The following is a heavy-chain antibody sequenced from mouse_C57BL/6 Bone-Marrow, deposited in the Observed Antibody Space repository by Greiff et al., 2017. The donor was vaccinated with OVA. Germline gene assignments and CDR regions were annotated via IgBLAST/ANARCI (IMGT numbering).Heavy chain of an antibody. J-gene: IGHJ1*03. CDR2: ISSGGDYT. CDR3: AREEYGNSYDGYFDV. Sequence: EVKVEESGEGLVKPGGSLKLSCAASGFTFSSYAMSWVRQTPEKGLEWVAYISSGGDYTYYADTVKGRFTISRDNARNTLYMQMSSLKSEDTAMYYCAREEYGNSYDGYFDVWGTGTTVTVSS. V-gene: IGHV5S21*01. CDR1: GFTFSSYA. D-gene: IGHD1-1*01.